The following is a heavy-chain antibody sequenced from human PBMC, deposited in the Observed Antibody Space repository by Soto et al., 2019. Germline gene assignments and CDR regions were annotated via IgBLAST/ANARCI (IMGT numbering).Heavy chain of an antibody. CDR3: ARGSVGATYYSYGLDV. CDR1: GFTFNTYA. J-gene: IGHJ6*02. D-gene: IGHD3-10*01. CDR2: ISYDGSNK. V-gene: IGHV3-30-3*01. Sequence: QVQLVESGGGVVQPGRSLRLSCAASGFTFNTYAMHWVRQAPGKGLEWVAVISYDGSNKYYAASVKGRFYISRDNSKNTEYLQTNSLRPEDTAVYYCARGSVGATYYSYGLDVWGQGTTVTVSS.